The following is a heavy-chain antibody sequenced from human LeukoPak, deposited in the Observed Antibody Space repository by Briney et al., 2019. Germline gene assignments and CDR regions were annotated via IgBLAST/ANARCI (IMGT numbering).Heavy chain of an antibody. CDR3: ARGHTAVTRHFDF. Sequence: PGGSLRLSCAASGFTFSSYNMNWVRQAPGQGLEWVSSITSGSSYIYYADSVKGRFTISRDDAKNLLYLDMNSLRAEDTAVYYCARGHTAVTRHFDFWGQGTLVTVSS. V-gene: IGHV3-21*01. CDR1: GFTFSSYN. J-gene: IGHJ4*02. D-gene: IGHD4-17*01. CDR2: ITSGSSYI.